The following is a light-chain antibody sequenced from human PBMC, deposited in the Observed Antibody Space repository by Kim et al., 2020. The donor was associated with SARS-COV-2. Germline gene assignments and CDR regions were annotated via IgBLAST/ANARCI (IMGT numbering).Light chain of an antibody. CDR2: NAS. Sequence: DIQMTQSPSTLSASVGDRVTITCRASQSFSSWLAWYQQKPGKAPKLLIYNASILESGVPSRFSGSGSGTEFTLTISSLQPDDFATYYCQQYNNFPLTFGEGTQVEIK. CDR3: QQYNNFPLT. V-gene: IGKV1-5*03. CDR1: QSFSSW. J-gene: IGKJ5*01.